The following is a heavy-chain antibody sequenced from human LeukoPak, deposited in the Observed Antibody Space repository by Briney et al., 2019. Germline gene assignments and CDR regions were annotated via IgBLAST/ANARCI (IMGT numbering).Heavy chain of an antibody. CDR2: LYSGGNT. Sequence: GGSLRLSCAASGFTVSSRYMSWVRQAPGEGLEWVSVLYSGGNTYYADSVEGRFTVSRDNSMNTLYLQMNSLRAEDTAVYYCARGPVLVMVRGAVNYYYGMDVWGQGTTVTVSS. J-gene: IGHJ6*02. V-gene: IGHV3-53*01. D-gene: IGHD3-10*01. CDR1: GFTVSSRY. CDR3: ARGPVLVMVRGAVNYYYGMDV.